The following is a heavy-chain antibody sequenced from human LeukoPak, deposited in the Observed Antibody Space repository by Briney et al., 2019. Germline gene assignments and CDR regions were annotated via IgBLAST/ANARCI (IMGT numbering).Heavy chain of an antibody. CDR2: ISSSSSYI. D-gene: IGHD3-3*01. J-gene: IGHJ3*02. Sequence: TGGSLRLSCAASGFTFSSYAMSWVRQAPGKGLEWVSSISSSSSYIYYADSVKGRFTISRDNAKTSLYLQMNSLRAEDTAAYYCAPLGVLISGYRAFDIWGQGTMVAVSS. CDR1: GFTFSSYA. V-gene: IGHV3-21*01. CDR3: APLGVLISGYRAFDI.